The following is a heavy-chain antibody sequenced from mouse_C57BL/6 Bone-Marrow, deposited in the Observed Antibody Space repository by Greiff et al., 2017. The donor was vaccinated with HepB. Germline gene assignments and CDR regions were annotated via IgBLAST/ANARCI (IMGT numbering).Heavy chain of an antibody. CDR3: ARAIDYYGSSYAWFAY. CDR2: IDPSDSYT. Sequence: QVQLKQPGAELVKPGASVKLSCKASGYTFTSYWMQWVKQRPGKGLEWIGEIDPSDSYTNYNQKFKGKATLTVDKSSSTAYMQLSSLTSEDSAVYYCARAIDYYGSSYAWFAYWGQGTLVTVSA. J-gene: IGHJ3*01. V-gene: IGHV1-50*01. D-gene: IGHD1-1*01. CDR1: GYTFTSYW.